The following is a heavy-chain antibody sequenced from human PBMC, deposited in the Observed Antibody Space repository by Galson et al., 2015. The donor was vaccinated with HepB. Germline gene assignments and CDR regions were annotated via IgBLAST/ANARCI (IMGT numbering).Heavy chain of an antibody. V-gene: IGHV3-23*01. J-gene: IGHJ3*01. Sequence: SLRLSCAASGFMFSGYAMSWVRQAPGKGLEWVATVRDSGGRTDYADSVKGRFTISRDNSRKTLYLVMNSPIAEDTAVYYCAKGRQWLGAFDVWGQGTTVTVSS. CDR3: AKGRQWLGAFDV. D-gene: IGHD6-19*01. CDR1: GFMFSGYA. CDR2: VRDSGGRT.